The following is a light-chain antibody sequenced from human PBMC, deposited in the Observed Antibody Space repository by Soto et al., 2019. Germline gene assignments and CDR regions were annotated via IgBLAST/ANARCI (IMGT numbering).Light chain of an antibody. CDR2: KAS. V-gene: IGKV1-5*03. J-gene: IGKJ1*01. CDR3: QHYNSYPWT. Sequence: DIQMTQSPSTLSASVGDRVTITCRASQSISSWLAWYQQKPGKAPKLLIYKASSLESGVPSRFSGSGSGTDFTLPISSLQPDDFATYYCQHYNSYPWTFGQGTKVEIK. CDR1: QSISSW.